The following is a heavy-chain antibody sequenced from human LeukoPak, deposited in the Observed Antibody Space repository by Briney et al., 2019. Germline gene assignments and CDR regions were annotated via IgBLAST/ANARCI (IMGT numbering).Heavy chain of an antibody. Sequence: SETLSLTCTVSGGSISSGDYYWSWIRQPPGKGLEWIGYIYYSGSTYYNPSLKSRVTISVDTSKNQFSLKLSSVTAADTAVYYCARGSRYSSSWYFGYWGQGTLVTVSS. CDR1: GGSISSGDYY. CDR2: IYYSGST. D-gene: IGHD6-13*01. J-gene: IGHJ4*02. V-gene: IGHV4-30-4*02. CDR3: ARGSRYSSSWYFGY.